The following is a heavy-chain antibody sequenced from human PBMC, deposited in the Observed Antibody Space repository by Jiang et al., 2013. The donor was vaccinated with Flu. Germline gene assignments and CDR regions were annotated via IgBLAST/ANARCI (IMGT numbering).Heavy chain of an antibody. V-gene: IGHV5-51*01. CDR3: ARQAYISGTATHWFDP. CDR2: IYPGDSET. D-gene: IGHD3-10*01. CDR1: GYSFGTYW. J-gene: IGHJ5*02. Sequence: QLVESGAEVKKPGESLKISCQDTGYSFGTYWIAWVRQMPGKGLEWMGIIYPGDSETRYSPSFQGQVTISADKSINTAYLQWTSLKASDTAIYYCARQAYISGTATHWFDPWGQGTLVFVSS.